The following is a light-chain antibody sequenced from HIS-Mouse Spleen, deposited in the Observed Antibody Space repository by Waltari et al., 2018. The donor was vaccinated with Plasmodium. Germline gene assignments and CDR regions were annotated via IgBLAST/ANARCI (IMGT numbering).Light chain of an antibody. J-gene: IGKJ1*01. CDR1: QSISSR. Sequence: DIQMTQSPSTLSASVGDRVTITCRASQSISSRLAWYQQKPGKAHKLLIYKASSLESGVPSRFSGSGSGTEFTLTISSLQPDDFATYYCQQNYNTWTFGQGTKVEIK. CDR2: KAS. V-gene: IGKV1-5*03. CDR3: QQNYNTWT.